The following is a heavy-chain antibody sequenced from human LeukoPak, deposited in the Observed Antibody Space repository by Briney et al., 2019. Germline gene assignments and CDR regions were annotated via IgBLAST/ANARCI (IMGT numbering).Heavy chain of an antibody. CDR3: AELGITMIGGV. CDR1: AFTFSSYE. Sequence: GGSLGLARAASAFTFSSYEINWVRQPPGKGLEWVSYISSSGSTIYYADSVEGRYTISRDNAKNSLYLQMNSLRAEDTAVYYCAELGITMIGGVGGKGTTVTISS. V-gene: IGHV3-48*03. D-gene: IGHD3-10*02. J-gene: IGHJ6*04. CDR2: ISSSGSTI.